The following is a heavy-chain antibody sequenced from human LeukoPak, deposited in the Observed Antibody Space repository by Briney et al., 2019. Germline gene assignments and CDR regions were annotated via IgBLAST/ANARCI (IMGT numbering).Heavy chain of an antibody. CDR3: STTYYYDSSEGY. J-gene: IGHJ4*02. Sequence: WGSLRLSCAASGFTFSNAWMNWVRQAPGKGLEWVGRIKSKTDGGTTDYAAPVKGRFTISRDDSKNTLYLQMNSPKTEDTAAYYCSTTYYYDSSEGYWGQGTLVTVSS. CDR2: IKSKTDGGTT. CDR1: GFTFSNAW. V-gene: IGHV3-15*07. D-gene: IGHD3-22*01.